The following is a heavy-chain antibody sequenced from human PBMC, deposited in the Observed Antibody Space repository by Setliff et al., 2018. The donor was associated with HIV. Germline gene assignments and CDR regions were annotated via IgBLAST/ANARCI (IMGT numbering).Heavy chain of an antibody. V-gene: IGHV4-39*07. CDR2: LYYSGNT. Sequence: SETLSLTCTVSGGSISSSFHYWGWIRQPPGKGLEWIASLYYSGNTYYNPSLKSRLTMSIDTSRNQFSLKLDSVTAADTAVYYCARVWLHYDADILRFDPWGQGILVTVS. CDR1: GGSISSSFHY. J-gene: IGHJ5*02. CDR3: ARVWLHYDADILRFDP. D-gene: IGHD3-3*01.